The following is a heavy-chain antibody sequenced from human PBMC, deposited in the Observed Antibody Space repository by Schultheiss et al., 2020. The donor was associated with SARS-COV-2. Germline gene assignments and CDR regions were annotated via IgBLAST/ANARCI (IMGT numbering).Heavy chain of an antibody. V-gene: IGHV1-69*13. CDR2: IIPIFGTA. CDR1: GGTFSSYA. Sequence: SVKVSCKASGGTFSSYAISWVRQAPGQGLEWMGGIIPIFGTANYAQKFQGRVTITADESTSTAYMELSSLRAEDTAVYYYAKDSRRGYGMDVWGQGTTVTVSS. CDR3: AKDSRRGYGMDV. J-gene: IGHJ6*02. D-gene: IGHD3-10*01.